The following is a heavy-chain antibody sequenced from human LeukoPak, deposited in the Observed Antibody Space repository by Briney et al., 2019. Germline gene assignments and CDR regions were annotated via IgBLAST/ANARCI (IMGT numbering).Heavy chain of an antibody. CDR2: IYHSGST. D-gene: IGHD2-2*01. J-gene: IGHJ5*02. Sequence: SETLSLTCTVSGGSISSYSWTWIRQPPGKGLEWIGYIYHSGSTYYNPSLKSRVTISVDRSKNQFSLKLSSVTAADTAVYYCARDLRNRYCSSTSCYSYNWFDPWGQGTLVTVSS. V-gene: IGHV4-59*12. CDR1: GGSISSYS. CDR3: ARDLRNRYCSSTSCYSYNWFDP.